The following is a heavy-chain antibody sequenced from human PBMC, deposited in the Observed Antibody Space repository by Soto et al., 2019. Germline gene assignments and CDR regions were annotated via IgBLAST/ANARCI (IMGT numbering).Heavy chain of an antibody. Sequence: QVQLVESGGGVVQPGRSLRLSCAASGFTFSNYAMHWVRQAPGKGLEWVAVISYDGTNKYYADSVKGRFTISRDSSKSTLYLQMTSLRADDTAVYYCARRVITMILEEYDLDYWGQGTLVTVSS. CDR2: ISYDGTNK. CDR1: GFTFSNYA. CDR3: ARRVITMILEEYDLDY. D-gene: IGHD3-22*01. V-gene: IGHV3-30*03. J-gene: IGHJ4*02.